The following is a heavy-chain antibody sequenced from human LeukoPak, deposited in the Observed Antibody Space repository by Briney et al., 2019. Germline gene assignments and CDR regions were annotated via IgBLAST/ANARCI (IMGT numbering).Heavy chain of an antibody. CDR2: IYWNDDK. CDR3: AHSKRQLVRDYFDY. CDR1: GFSLSTSGVG. D-gene: IGHD6-13*01. Sequence: SGPTLVKPTQTLTLTCTFSGFSLSTSGVGVGWIRQPPGKALEWLALIYWNDDKRYSPSLKSRLTITKDTSKNQVVLTMTNMDPVDTATYYCAHSKRQLVRDYFDYWGQGTLVTVSS. V-gene: IGHV2-5*01. J-gene: IGHJ4*02.